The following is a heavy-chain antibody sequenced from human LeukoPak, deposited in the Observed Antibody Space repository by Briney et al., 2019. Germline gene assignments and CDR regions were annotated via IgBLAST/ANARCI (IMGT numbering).Heavy chain of an antibody. CDR1: GYSISSAFY. V-gene: IGHV4-38-2*02. J-gene: IGHJ3*02. D-gene: IGHD3-22*01. CDR3: ARARSGLDAFDI. CDR2: IYHGGST. Sequence: SETLSLTCTVSGYSISSAFYWGWIRQPPGKGLEWIGSIYHGGSTYYNPSLKSRVTISVDTSKNHFSLKVNSVTAADTAVYYCARARSGLDAFDIWGQGTMVTVSS.